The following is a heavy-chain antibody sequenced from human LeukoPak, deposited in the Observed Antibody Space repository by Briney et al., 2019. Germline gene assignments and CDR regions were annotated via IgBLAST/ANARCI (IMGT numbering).Heavy chain of an antibody. CDR3: AKILNPHAFDI. V-gene: IGHV3-43*02. J-gene: IGHJ3*02. Sequence: GGSLRLSCAASGFTFHDYTMHWVRQAPGKGPEWVSYVTANGGGTYYADSVKGRFVISRDNSKNSLYLQMNILRPEDTALYYCAKILNPHAFDIWGQGTMVTVSS. CDR1: GFTFHDYT. CDR2: VTANGGGT. D-gene: IGHD1-14*01.